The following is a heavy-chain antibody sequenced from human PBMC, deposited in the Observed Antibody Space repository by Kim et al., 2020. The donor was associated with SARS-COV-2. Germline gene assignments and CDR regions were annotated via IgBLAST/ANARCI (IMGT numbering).Heavy chain of an antibody. V-gene: IGHV1-69*13. CDR3: ARKNYDFWSGLHARQAEYFQH. CDR2: IIPIFGTA. CDR1: GGTFSSYA. D-gene: IGHD3-3*01. J-gene: IGHJ1*01. Sequence: SVKVSCKASGGTFSSYAISWVRQAPGQGLEWMGGIIPIFGTANYAQKFQGRVTITADESTSTAYMELSSLRSEDTAVYYCARKNYDFWSGLHARQAEYFQHWGQGTLVTVSS.